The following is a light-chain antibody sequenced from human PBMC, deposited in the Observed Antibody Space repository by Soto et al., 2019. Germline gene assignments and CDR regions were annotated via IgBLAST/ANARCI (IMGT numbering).Light chain of an antibody. Sequence: QSVLTQPPSASGSPGQSVTISCTGSSSDVGGYDYVSWYQQHPGKAPKLMIYEVSKRPSGVPDRLSGSKSGNTASLTGSGLQAEDEADDYCSSYGGSNTVVFGGGTKRTVL. CDR3: SSYGGSNTVV. J-gene: IGLJ2*01. V-gene: IGLV2-8*01. CDR1: SSDVGGYDY. CDR2: EVS.